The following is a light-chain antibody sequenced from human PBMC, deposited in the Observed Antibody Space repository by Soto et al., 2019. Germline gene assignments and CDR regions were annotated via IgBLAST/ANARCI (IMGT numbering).Light chain of an antibody. CDR1: QAISSS. CDR3: QHLNDYRYT. J-gene: IGKJ2*01. CDR2: AAS. V-gene: IGKV1-9*01. Sequence: DIQLTQSPSFLSASVGDRVTITCRASQAISSSLAWYQHNPGKAPKLLIYAASTLQNGVPSSFIGSGSGTEFTRTISSLQPEDFATYYCQHLNDYRYTFGQGTKVEIK.